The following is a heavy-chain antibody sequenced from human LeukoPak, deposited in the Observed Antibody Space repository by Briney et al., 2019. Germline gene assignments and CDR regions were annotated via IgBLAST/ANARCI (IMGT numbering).Heavy chain of an antibody. Sequence: SETLSLTCAVYGGSFSGYYCSWIRQHPGKWLEWIGEINHSGSTNYNPSLKSRVTISVDTSKNQFSLKLSSVTAADTAVYYCAREVLGARAFEYWGLGILVTVSS. CDR2: INHSGST. CDR1: GGSFSGYY. V-gene: IGHV4-34*01. D-gene: IGHD1-26*01. CDR3: AREVLGARAFEY. J-gene: IGHJ4*02.